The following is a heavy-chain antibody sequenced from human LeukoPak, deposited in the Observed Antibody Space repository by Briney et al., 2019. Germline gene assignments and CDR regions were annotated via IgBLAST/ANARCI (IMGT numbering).Heavy chain of an antibody. J-gene: IGHJ4*02. Sequence: PGGSLRLSCAASGFTFSSYAMHWVRQAPGKGLEWVAVISYDGSNKYYADSVKGRFTISRDNSKNTLYLQMNSLRAEDTAVYYCANGGIDGYYDSSGYPILPLDYWGQGTLVTVSS. CDR3: ANGGIDGYYDSSGYPILPLDY. CDR2: ISYDGSNK. V-gene: IGHV3-30-3*01. CDR1: GFTFSSYA. D-gene: IGHD3-22*01.